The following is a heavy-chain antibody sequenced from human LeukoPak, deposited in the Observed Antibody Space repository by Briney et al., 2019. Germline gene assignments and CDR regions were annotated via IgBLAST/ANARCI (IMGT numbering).Heavy chain of an antibody. J-gene: IGHJ4*02. CDR1: GFTFSSYA. D-gene: IGHD6-13*01. CDR2: ISGSGGST. Sequence: PGGSLRLSCAASGFTFSSYAMSWVRQAPGKGLEWVSAISGSGGSTYYADSVKGRFTISRDNSKNTLYLQMSSLRAEDTAVYYCAITLTPAADQTEIKDYWGQGTLVTVSS. V-gene: IGHV3-23*01. CDR3: AITLTPAADQTEIKDY.